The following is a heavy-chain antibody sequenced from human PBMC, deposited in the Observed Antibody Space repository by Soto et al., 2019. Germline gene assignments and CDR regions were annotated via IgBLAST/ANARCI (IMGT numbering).Heavy chain of an antibody. Sequence: QVQLVESGGGVVQPGTSLRLSCVGAGFTFRSYVIHWVRQAPGKGLEWVALTSYDGSNNDYDDSVKGRFTISRDNSRNSVDLQMDSLSIEDTALYYCARWGTTGGLDVWGQGTLVSVSS. D-gene: IGHD3-16*01. CDR1: GFTFRSYV. CDR2: TSYDGSNN. V-gene: IGHV3-30*19. CDR3: ARWGTTGGLDV. J-gene: IGHJ4*02.